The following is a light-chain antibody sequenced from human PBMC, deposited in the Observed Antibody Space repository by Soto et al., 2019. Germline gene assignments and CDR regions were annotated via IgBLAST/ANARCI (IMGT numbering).Light chain of an antibody. CDR3: QQSYSTPSIT. CDR1: QSISSY. Sequence: DIQMTHSPSSLSASVGARVTITCRASQSISSYLNWYQQKPGKAPKLLLYAASSLQSGVPSRFSGSGSGTDFTLTISSLQPDDFATYYCQQSYSTPSITLVQGTRLEIK. CDR2: AAS. J-gene: IGKJ5*01. V-gene: IGKV1-39*01.